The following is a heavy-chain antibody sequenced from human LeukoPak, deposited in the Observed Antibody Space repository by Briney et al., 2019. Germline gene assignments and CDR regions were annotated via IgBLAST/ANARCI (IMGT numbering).Heavy chain of an antibody. CDR2: IYYSGST. CDR3: ARVVAATRRRGLFDY. D-gene: IGHD2-15*01. Sequence: SETLSLTCTVSGGSISSSSYYWGWIRQPPGKGLEWIGSIYYSGSTYYNPSLKSRVIISVDTSKNQFSLKLSSVTAADTAVYYCARVVAATRRRGLFDYWGQGTLVTVSS. CDR1: GGSISSSSYY. V-gene: IGHV4-39*07. J-gene: IGHJ4*02.